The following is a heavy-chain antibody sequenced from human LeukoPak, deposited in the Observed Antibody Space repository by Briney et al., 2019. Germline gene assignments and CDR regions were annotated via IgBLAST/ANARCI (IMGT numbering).Heavy chain of an antibody. CDR3: ARGVESRRYSGSYFDY. CDR1: GGSISSYY. D-gene: IGHD1-26*01. J-gene: IGHJ4*02. Sequence: SETLSLTCTVSGGSISSYYWSWIRQPPGKGLEWIGYIYYSGSTNYNPSLKSRVTISVDTSKNQFSLKLSSVTAADTAVYYCARGVESRRYSGSYFDYWGQGTLVTVSS. V-gene: IGHV4-59*01. CDR2: IYYSGST.